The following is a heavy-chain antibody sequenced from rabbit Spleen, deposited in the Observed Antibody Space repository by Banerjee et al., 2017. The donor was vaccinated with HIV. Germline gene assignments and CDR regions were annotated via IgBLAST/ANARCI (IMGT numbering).Heavy chain of an antibody. D-gene: IGHD5-1*01. CDR2: IDTGSSGVT. CDR1: GVSFSSSSY. Sequence: QSLEESGGDLVKPGASLTLTCTASGVSFSSSSYMCWVRQAPGKGLEWIACIDTGSSGVTFYASWAKGRFIMSRTSSTTVTLQMTSLTAADTATYICARDLVTVIGWNFNLWGPGTLVTVS. J-gene: IGHJ4*01. CDR3: ARDLVTVIGWNFNL. V-gene: IGHV1S40*01.